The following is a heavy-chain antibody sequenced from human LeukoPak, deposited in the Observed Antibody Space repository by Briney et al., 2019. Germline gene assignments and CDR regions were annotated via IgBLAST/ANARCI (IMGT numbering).Heavy chain of an antibody. CDR1: GGSFSGYY. V-gene: IGHV4-34*01. Sequence: SETLSLTCAVYGGSFSGYYWSWIRQPPGKGLEWIGEINHSGSTNYNPSLKSRVTISVDTSKNQFSLKLSSVTAADTAVYYCARHSYDFWSGAHFRLDVWGKGTTVTVSS. CDR2: INHSGST. J-gene: IGHJ6*04. CDR3: ARHSYDFWSGAHFRLDV. D-gene: IGHD3-3*01.